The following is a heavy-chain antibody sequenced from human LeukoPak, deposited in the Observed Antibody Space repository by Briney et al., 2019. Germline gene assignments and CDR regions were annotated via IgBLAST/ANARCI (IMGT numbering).Heavy chain of an antibody. V-gene: IGHV3-30*02. Sequence: PGGSLRLSCAASGFTFSSYGMHWVRQAPGKGLEWVAFIRYDGGNKYYADSVKGRFTISRDNSKNTLYLQMNSLRAEDTAVYYCAREKLGGGSSTDYWGQGTLVTVSS. CDR1: GFTFSSYG. D-gene: IGHD6-6*01. J-gene: IGHJ4*02. CDR3: AREKLGGGSSTDY. CDR2: IRYDGGNK.